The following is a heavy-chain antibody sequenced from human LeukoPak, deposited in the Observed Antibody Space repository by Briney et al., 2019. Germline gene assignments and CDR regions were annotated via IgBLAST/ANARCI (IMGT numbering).Heavy chain of an antibody. J-gene: IGHJ4*02. CDR1: GFTFTNYP. Sequence: GGSLRLSCSASGFTFTNYPIHWVGQAPGKGLEWVSYISSSGSTIYYADSVKGRFTISRDNAKNSLYLQMNSLRAEDTAVYYCAREWYSSSWYYFHYWGQGTLVTVSS. CDR2: ISSSGSTI. D-gene: IGHD6-13*01. CDR3: AREWYSSSWYYFHY. V-gene: IGHV3-48*03.